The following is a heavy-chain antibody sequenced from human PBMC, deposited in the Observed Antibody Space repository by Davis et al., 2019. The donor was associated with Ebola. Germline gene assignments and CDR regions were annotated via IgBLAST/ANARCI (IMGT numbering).Heavy chain of an antibody. V-gene: IGHV3-30*04. Sequence: GGSLRLSCAASGFTFSSYAMHWVRQAPGKGLEWVAVISYDGSNKYYADSVKGRFTIYRDNSKNTLYLQMNSLRAEDTAVYYCARRTPPDYWGQGTLVTVSS. CDR3: ARRTPPDY. CDR2: ISYDGSNK. CDR1: GFTFSSYA. J-gene: IGHJ4*02. D-gene: IGHD4-23*01.